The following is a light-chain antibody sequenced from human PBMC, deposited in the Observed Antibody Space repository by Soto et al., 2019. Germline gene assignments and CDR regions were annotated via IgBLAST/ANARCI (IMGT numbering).Light chain of an antibody. V-gene: IGKV3-11*01. Sequence: EIVLTQSPATLSLSPGERATLSCRASQSVSSYLAWYQQKPGQAPRLLIYDASNRATGIPARFSGSGSGTDFTLTTSSLEPEDFAVYYCQQLKTFGQGTRLEIK. CDR2: DAS. CDR3: QQLKT. CDR1: QSVSSY. J-gene: IGKJ5*01.